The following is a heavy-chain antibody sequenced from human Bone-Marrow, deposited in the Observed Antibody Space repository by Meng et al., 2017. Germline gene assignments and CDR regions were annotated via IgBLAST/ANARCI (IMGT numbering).Heavy chain of an antibody. CDR2: INPNSGGT. Sequence: ASVKVSCKASGYTFTGYYMHWVRQAPGQGLEWMGRINPNSGGTNYAQKFQGRVTMTRDTSISTAYMELSRLRSDDTAVYYCARVMVGATTYRRYYYYYYGMDVWGQGTTVTGSS. J-gene: IGHJ6*01. D-gene: IGHD1-26*01. CDR1: GYTFTGYY. CDR3: ARVMVGATTYRRYYYYYYGMDV. V-gene: IGHV1-2*06.